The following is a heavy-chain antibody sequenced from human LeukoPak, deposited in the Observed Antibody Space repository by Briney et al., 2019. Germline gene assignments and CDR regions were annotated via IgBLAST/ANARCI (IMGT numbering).Heavy chain of an antibody. CDR1: GGSISRTNW. CDR2: ISLSGRT. D-gene: IGHD1-26*01. CDR3: SRESGAFSPFGY. J-gene: IGHJ4*02. Sequence: SGTLSLTCDVSGGSISRTNWWSWVRQSPGQGLEWIGEISLSGRTNYNPCLQSRVTMSLDESKNQLSLDLASVTAADTAVYYCSRESGAFSPFGYWGQGTLVTVHS. V-gene: IGHV4-4*02.